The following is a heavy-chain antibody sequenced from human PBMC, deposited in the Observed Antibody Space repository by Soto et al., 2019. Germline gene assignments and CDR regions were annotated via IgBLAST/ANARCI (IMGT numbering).Heavy chain of an antibody. V-gene: IGHV3-72*01. CDR2: SRDRAESHTT. J-gene: IGHJ4*02. CDR1: GFTFSDHY. Sequence: EVQLVESGGGLVQPGGSLRLSCATSGFTFSDHYMDWVRQAPGKGPEWVARSRDRAESHTTEYAASVKGRFTISRDDSKSSLYLQMNSLKTEDTAVYYCARSARLSQFDIWGQGNLVTVSS. CDR3: ARSARLSQFDI. D-gene: IGHD6-25*01.